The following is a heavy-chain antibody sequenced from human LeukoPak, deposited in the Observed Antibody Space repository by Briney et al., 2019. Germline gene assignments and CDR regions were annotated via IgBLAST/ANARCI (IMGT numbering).Heavy chain of an antibody. Sequence: RASVKVSCKASGYTFTSYDINWVRQATGQGLEWMGWMNPNSGNTGYAQKFQGRVTMTRNTSISTAYMELSSLRSEDTAVYYCASMLRWSVYYYGMDVWGQETTVTVSS. D-gene: IGHD4-23*01. CDR3: ASMLRWSVYYYGMDV. V-gene: IGHV1-8*01. J-gene: IGHJ6*02. CDR1: GYTFTSYD. CDR2: MNPNSGNT.